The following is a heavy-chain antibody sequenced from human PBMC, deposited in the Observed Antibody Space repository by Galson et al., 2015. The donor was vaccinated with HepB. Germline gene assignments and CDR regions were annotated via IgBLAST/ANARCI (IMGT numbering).Heavy chain of an antibody. CDR3: ARGTNSYYDSSGYYPYYFDY. D-gene: IGHD3-22*01. V-gene: IGHV1-69*02. Sequence: SVKVSCKASGGTFSSYTISWVRQAPGQGLEWMGRIIPILGIANYAQKFQGRVTITADKSTSTAYMELSSLRSEDTAVYYCARGTNSYYDSSGYYPYYFDYWGQGTLVTVSS. J-gene: IGHJ4*02. CDR2: IIPILGIA. CDR1: GGTFSSYT.